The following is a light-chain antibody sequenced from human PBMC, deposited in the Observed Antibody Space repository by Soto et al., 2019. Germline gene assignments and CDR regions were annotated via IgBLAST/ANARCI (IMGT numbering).Light chain of an antibody. CDR1: QNVYNN. CDR3: QQCRNWPLT. J-gene: IGKJ4*01. CDR2: DAS. Sequence: EIVXTQSPATLSVCPGEGATLSCKASQNVYNNLAWYQQRPGQPPRLLIDDASTRATGISARFSGSGYGTEFTLTISSLQSEDFAVYFCQQCRNWPLTFGGGTKVDIK. V-gene: IGKV3-15*01.